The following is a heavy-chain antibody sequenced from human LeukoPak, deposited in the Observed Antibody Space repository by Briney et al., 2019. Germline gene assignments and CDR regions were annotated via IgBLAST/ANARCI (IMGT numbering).Heavy chain of an antibody. J-gene: IGHJ6*04. CDR2: IIPMFDIT. Sequence: SVKVSCKASGDTFSSYSITWVRQAPGQGLEWMGRIIPMFDITDYAPKFLDRVTITADKSTGTAYMQMTSLSSDDTAVYYRASRVAGAPNYYGMDVWGKGTTVTVSS. CDR1: GDTFSSYS. V-gene: IGHV1-69*02. D-gene: IGHD3-10*01. CDR3: ASRVAGAPNYYGMDV.